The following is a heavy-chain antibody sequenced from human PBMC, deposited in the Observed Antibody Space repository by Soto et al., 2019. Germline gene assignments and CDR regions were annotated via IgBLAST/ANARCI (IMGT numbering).Heavy chain of an antibody. Sequence: EVQLVESGGGLVQPGRSLRLSCAASGFTFDDYAMHWVRRAPGKGLEWVSGISCNSSSIGYAGSVKGRFTISRDNAKNSLYLQMNSLRAEDTAFYYCAKDNSPMATTYYFDYWGQGTLVTVSS. CDR3: AKDNSPMATTYYFDY. J-gene: IGHJ4*02. V-gene: IGHV3-9*01. CDR2: ISCNSSSI. CDR1: GFTFDDYA. D-gene: IGHD5-18*01.